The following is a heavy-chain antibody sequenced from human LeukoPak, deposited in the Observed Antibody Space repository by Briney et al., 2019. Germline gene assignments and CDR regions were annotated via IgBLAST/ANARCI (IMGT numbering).Heavy chain of an antibody. D-gene: IGHD4-17*01. CDR1: GFTFSSHA. Sequence: GGSLRLSCGASGFTFSSHAMTWARQAPGEGLEWVSAISISGDTTYYADAVKGRFTISRDNSKNTVYLQMNSLRAEDTAVYYCANEIRPNDYWGQGTLVTVSS. CDR3: ANEIRPNDY. CDR2: ISISGDTT. J-gene: IGHJ4*02. V-gene: IGHV3-23*01.